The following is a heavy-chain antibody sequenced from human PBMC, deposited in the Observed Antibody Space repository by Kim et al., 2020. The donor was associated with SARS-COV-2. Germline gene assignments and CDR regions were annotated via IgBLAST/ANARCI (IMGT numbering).Heavy chain of an antibody. CDR1: GYGFSSFW. CDR2: IWPNDSEI. D-gene: IGHD3-22*01. Sequence: GESLKISCKASGYGFSSFWIGWVRQLPGKGLEWMGIIWPNDSEIRYSPSFQGQVTISADKSINTAYLQWSSLKASDTAMYFCARHVSYQYDSSGYPRPYCDYWGQGTLVTVSS. J-gene: IGHJ4*02. CDR3: ARHVSYQYDSSGYPRPYCDY. V-gene: IGHV5-51*01.